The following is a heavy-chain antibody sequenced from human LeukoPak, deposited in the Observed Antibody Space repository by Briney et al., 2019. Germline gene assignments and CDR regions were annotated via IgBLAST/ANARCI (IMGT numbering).Heavy chain of an antibody. CDR2: IYTSGST. CDR1: GGSISSGSYY. D-gene: IGHD5-18*01. V-gene: IGHV4-61*02. CDR3: ARENVPPAMVTSMVDY. J-gene: IGHJ4*02. Sequence: SETLSLTCTVSGGSISSGSYYWSWIRQPAGKGLDWIGRIYTSGSTNYNPSLKSRVTISVDTSKNQFSLKLSSVTAADTAVYYCARENVPPAMVTSMVDYWGQGTLVTVSS.